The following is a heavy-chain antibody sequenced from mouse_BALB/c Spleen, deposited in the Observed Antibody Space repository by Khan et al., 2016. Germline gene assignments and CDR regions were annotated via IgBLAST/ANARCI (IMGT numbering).Heavy chain of an antibody. V-gene: IGHV9-3-1*01. CDR3: AKLTETDAY. D-gene: IGHD4-1*01. CDR1: GYTFTNYG. J-gene: IGHJ3*01. Sequence: QIQLVQSGPELKKPGETVKISCKASGYTFTNYGMNWVKQAPGKGLKWMGWINTYTGEPTYADDFKGRFAFSLEASASKAYLQINNLQHDDTATYFCAKLTETDAYWGQGTLVTVSA. CDR2: INTYTGEP.